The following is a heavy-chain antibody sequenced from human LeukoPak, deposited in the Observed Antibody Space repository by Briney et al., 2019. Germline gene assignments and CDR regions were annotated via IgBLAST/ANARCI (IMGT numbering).Heavy chain of an antibody. CDR1: AFTFRTYS. CDR2: ISGSTSYI. CDR3: ARGSDFVWGSYRPYFDY. J-gene: IGHJ4*02. Sequence: KSGGSLRLSCVASAFTFRTYSMHWVRQAPGKGLEWVSSISGSTSYIYYADPVRGRFTISRDNAKNSLNLQMNSLRAEDTAVYYCARGSDFVWGSYRPYFDYWGQGTLVTVSS. D-gene: IGHD3-16*02. V-gene: IGHV3-21*01.